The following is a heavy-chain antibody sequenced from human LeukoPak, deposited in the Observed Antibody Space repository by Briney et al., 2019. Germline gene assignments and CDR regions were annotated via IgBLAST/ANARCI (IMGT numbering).Heavy chain of an antibody. CDR3: ARLIAVARPGYYYYGMDV. D-gene: IGHD6-19*01. V-gene: IGHV4-34*01. J-gene: IGHJ6*02. CDR1: GFTFSDYY. Sequence: PGGSLRLSCAASGFTFSDYYMSWIRQPPGKGLEWIGETNHSGSTNYNPSLKSRVTISVDTSKNQFSLKLSSVTAADTAVYYCARLIAVARPGYYYYGMDVWGQGTTVTVSS. CDR2: TNHSGST.